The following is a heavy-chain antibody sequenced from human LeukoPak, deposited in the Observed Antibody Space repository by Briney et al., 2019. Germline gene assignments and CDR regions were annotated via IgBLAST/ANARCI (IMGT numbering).Heavy chain of an antibody. CDR3: ARVYCGGGNCYHFDY. CDR2: MYGSGIA. CDR1: GGSISSYY. V-gene: IGHV4-4*07. D-gene: IGHD2-15*01. Sequence: KPSETLSLTCTVSGGSISSYYWSWIRQPAGKGLEWIGRMYGSGIADYNPSLKSRVTMSADTSKNLFSLKLSSVTAADTAVYYCARVYCGGGNCYHFDYWGQGTLVTVSS. J-gene: IGHJ4*02.